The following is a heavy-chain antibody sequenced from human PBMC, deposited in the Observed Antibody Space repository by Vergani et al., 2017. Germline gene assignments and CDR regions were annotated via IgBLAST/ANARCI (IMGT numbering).Heavy chain of an antibody. D-gene: IGHD1-7*01. CDR3: ARDLLPGTLLLLAY. V-gene: IGHV3-11*04. Sequence: VQLVETGGGLIQPGGFLRLSCAASGFTVSRNYMSWVRQAPGKGLEWISYISGSGHTKYYADSVKGRFAISRDNAKNSLYLQMNNLRVEDTAVYYCARDLLPGTLLLLAYWGQGTLISVSS. CDR2: ISGSGHTK. J-gene: IGHJ4*02. CDR1: GFTVSRNY.